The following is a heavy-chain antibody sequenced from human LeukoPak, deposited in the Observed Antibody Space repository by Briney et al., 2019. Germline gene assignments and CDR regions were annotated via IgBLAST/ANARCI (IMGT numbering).Heavy chain of an antibody. CDR2: IRSSSSYI. J-gene: IGHJ4*02. Sequence: GGSLRLSCAASGFTFSSYSMHWVRQAPGGGLEWVSSIRSSSSYIYYADSVKGRFTISRDNAKNSMYLQMNSLRAEDTAVYYCARISGSYVFDYWGQGTLVTVSS. V-gene: IGHV3-21*04. CDR1: GFTFSSYS. D-gene: IGHD1-26*01. CDR3: ARISGSYVFDY.